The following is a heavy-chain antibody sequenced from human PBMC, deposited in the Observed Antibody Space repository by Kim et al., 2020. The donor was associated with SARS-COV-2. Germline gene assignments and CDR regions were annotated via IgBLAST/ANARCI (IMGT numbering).Heavy chain of an antibody. J-gene: IGHJ4*02. CDR2: IYSGGSST. CDR1: GFTFSSYA. CDR3: AKRNRHPRGGTSFHFDY. V-gene: IGHV3-23*03. D-gene: IGHD2-15*01. Sequence: GGSLRLSCAASGFTFSSYAMSWVRQAPGKGLEWVSVIYSGGSSTYYADSVKGRFTISRDNSKNTLYLQMNSLRAEDTAVYYCAKRNRHPRGGTSFHFDYWGQGTLVTVSS.